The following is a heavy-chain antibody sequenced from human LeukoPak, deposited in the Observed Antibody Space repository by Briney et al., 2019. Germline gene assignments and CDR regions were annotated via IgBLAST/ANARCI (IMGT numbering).Heavy chain of an antibody. D-gene: IGHD1-26*01. V-gene: IGHV3-23*01. J-gene: IGHJ4*02. CDR2: ISAGGDGT. Sequence: PGASLRLSCVASGFTFSGNAMSWVRQTPGKGLEWVSAISAGGDGTYYADSVKGRFTISRGNSKNTLYLQMNSLGAEDTAMYYCTKFRGVSWDLLAFDYWGQGALVTVSS. CDR3: TKFRGVSWDLLAFDY. CDR1: GFTFSGNA.